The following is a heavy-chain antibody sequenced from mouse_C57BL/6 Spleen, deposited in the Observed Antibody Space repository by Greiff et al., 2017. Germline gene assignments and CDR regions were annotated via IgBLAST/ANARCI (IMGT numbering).Heavy chain of an antibody. CDR3: ARLLSPYAMDY. J-gene: IGHJ4*01. Sequence: VQLQQSGPELVKPGASVKISCKASGYSFTGYYMNWVKQSPEKSLEWIGEINPSTGGTTYNQKFKAKATLTVDKSSSTAYMQLKSLTSEDSAVYYCARLLSPYAMDYWGQGTSVTVSS. CDR2: INPSTGGT. V-gene: IGHV1-42*01. CDR1: GYSFTGYY. D-gene: IGHD2-1*01.